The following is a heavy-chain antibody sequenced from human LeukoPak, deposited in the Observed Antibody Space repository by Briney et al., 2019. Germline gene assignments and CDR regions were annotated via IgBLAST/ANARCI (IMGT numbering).Heavy chain of an antibody. CDR1: GFTFDNSA. V-gene: IGHV3-9*01. Sequence: GGSLRLSCVGTGFTFDNSAMHWVRQDSGKGLEWVSGISWNGGSIDYVDSVKGRFTISRDNAKNSLYLQMNDLRAEDTALYFCAKGILSLPIRGPLDNWGQGTLVTVSS. CDR2: ISWNGGSI. D-gene: IGHD3-9*01. J-gene: IGHJ4*02. CDR3: AKGILSLPIRGPLDN.